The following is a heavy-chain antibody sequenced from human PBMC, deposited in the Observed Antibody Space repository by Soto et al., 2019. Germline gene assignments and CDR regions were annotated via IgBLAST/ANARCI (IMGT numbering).Heavy chain of an antibody. V-gene: IGHV3-21*01. Sequence: GGSLRLSCAASGFTFSSYTMNWVRQAPGKGLEWVSSVSSSSSSIYNADSVKGRFTISRDNAKNSLYLQMNSLGADDTAVYYCARSLQYSSSSGYMDVWGKGTTVTVSS. J-gene: IGHJ6*03. CDR1: GFTFSSYT. D-gene: IGHD6-6*01. CDR3: ARSLQYSSSSGYMDV. CDR2: VSSSSSSI.